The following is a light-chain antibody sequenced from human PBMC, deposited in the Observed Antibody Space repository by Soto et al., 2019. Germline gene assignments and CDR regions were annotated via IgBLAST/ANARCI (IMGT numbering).Light chain of an antibody. CDR2: GAS. V-gene: IGKV3-20*01. J-gene: IGKJ1*01. CDR3: KQYGTSQWT. Sequence: EIVLTQSPGTLSLSPGDRATLSCRASQTVINRYLAWYQQKPGQAHRLLIYGASRRASGIPDRFSGSGSGRDFTLTISRLEPEAFAVYYCKQYGTSQWTFGQGTKVEV. CDR1: QTVINRY.